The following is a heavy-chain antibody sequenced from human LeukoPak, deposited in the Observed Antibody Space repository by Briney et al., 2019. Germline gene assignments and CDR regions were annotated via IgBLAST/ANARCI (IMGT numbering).Heavy chain of an antibody. Sequence: GASVKVSCKTSGFTFRGYAIGWVRHVPGQGLEWMGWISGYNDNTNFAQRLQDRISMATDTSTDTAYMTLRSLRSDDTAVYFCARVHRPYNIGLMDYWGQGTQITVSS. V-gene: IGHV1-18*01. CDR2: ISGYNDNT. D-gene: IGHD6-25*01. J-gene: IGHJ4*02. CDR3: ARVHRPYNIGLMDY. CDR1: GFTFRGYA.